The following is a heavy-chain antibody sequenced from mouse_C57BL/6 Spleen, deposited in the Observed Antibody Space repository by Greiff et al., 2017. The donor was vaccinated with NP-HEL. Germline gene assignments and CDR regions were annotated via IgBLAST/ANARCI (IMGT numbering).Heavy chain of an antibody. Sequence: EVQLQESGAELVRPGASVKLSCTASGFNIKDDYMHWVKQRPEQGLEWIGWIDPENGDTEYASKFQGKATITADTSSNTAYLQLSSLTSEDTAVYYRTTRSNYEYFDVWGTGTTVTVSS. CDR1: GFNIKDDY. CDR3: TTRSNYEYFDV. CDR2: IDPENGDT. D-gene: IGHD2-5*01. J-gene: IGHJ1*03. V-gene: IGHV14-4*01.